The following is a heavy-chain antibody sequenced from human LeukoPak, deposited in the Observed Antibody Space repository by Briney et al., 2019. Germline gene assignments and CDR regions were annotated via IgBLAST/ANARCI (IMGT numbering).Heavy chain of an antibody. CDR1: GGSISSGGYY. CDR3: ARGRHYYGSGSYTPNFDY. CDR2: IYYSGST. J-gene: IGHJ4*02. Sequence: PSETLSLTCTVSGGSISSGGYYWSWIRQHPGKGLEWIGYIYYSGSTYYNPSLKSRVTISVDTSKNQFSLKLSSVTAADTAVYYCARGRHYYGSGSYTPNFDYWGQGTLVTVSS. D-gene: IGHD3-10*01. V-gene: IGHV4-31*03.